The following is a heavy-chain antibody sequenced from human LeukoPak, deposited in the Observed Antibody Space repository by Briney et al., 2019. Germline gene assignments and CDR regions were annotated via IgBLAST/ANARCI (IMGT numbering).Heavy chain of an antibody. J-gene: IGHJ5*02. CDR2: MNPNSGVT. CDR3: ARGSRDYWSGNVYIGGPFDP. CDR1: GYTFTSYD. D-gene: IGHD3-10*01. Sequence: RASVKVSCKASGYTFTSYDINWVRQATGRGLEWLGWMNPNSGVTGYAQKFQGRVTITRNTSISTAYMEMRSLKSEDTAVYYCARGSRDYWSGNVYIGGPFDPWGQGTPVTVSS. V-gene: IGHV1-8*01.